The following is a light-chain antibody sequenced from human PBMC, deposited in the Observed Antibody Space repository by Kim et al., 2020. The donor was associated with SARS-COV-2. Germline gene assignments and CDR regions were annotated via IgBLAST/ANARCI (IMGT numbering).Light chain of an antibody. CDR2: DAS. Sequence: DIQMTQSPSSLSASVGDRVTITCRASERISSYLNWYQRKPGKAPKLLIYDASSLQSGGPSRFSGSGSGTDFTLIISSLQPEDSATYYCQQSYSNPLTFGGGTKLEI. V-gene: IGKV1-39*01. J-gene: IGKJ4*01. CDR3: QQSYSNPLT. CDR1: ERISSY.